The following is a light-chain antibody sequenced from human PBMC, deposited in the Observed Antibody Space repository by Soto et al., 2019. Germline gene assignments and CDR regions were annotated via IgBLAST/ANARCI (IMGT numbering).Light chain of an antibody. J-gene: IGKJ1*01. CDR3: MQATQLWT. CDR1: QSLVHSDGNTY. V-gene: IGKV2-24*01. Sequence: DIVMTQTPLSSPVSLGQPASISCRSSQSLVHSDGNTYLSWLHQRPGQPPRLLIYKTSNRFSGVPDRLSGSGAETDFTLKISRVEAEDVGVYYCMQATQLWTFGQGTKVEI. CDR2: KTS.